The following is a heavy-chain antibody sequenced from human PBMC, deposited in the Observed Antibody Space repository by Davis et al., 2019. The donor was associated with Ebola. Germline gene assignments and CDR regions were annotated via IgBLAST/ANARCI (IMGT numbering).Heavy chain of an antibody. Sequence: PGGSLRLSCAASGFTFSSYAMHWVRQAPGKGLEWVAVISYDGSNKYYADSVKGRFTISRDNSKNTLYLQMNSLRAEDTAVYYCATDGLSAPRPYFYYYYMDVWGKGTTVTVSS. D-gene: IGHD6-6*01. CDR2: ISYDGSNK. J-gene: IGHJ6*03. CDR1: GFTFSSYA. CDR3: ATDGLSAPRPYFYYYYMDV. V-gene: IGHV3-30-3*01.